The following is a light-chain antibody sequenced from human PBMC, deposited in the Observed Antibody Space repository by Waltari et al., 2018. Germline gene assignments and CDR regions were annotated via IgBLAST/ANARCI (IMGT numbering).Light chain of an antibody. CDR1: QSVSSA. CDR2: GAS. Sequence: IVLTQSPGSLYSSPGVRFTLSCRASQSVSSALAWYQQKPGQAPRLLIFGASNRATGIPDRFSGSGSGTDFSLTISRLEPEDFAVYYCQQYVRLPATFGRGTKVEIK. CDR3: QQYVRLPAT. J-gene: IGKJ1*01. V-gene: IGKV3-20*01.